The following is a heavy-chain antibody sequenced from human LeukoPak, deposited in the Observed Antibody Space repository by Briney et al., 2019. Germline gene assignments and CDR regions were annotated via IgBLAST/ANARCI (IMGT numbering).Heavy chain of an antibody. V-gene: IGHV4-59*01. CDR3: ARGHYRGTYPLHWFDP. J-gene: IGHJ5*02. CDR1: GGSISPYY. D-gene: IGHD1-26*01. Sequence: SETLSLTCTVSGGSISPYYWTWIRQPPGKGLEYIGYIYYSGSTNYNPSPKSRVTISVDTSKNQFSLKLSSVTAADTAVYYCARGHYRGTYPLHWFDPWGQGTLVTVSS. CDR2: IYYSGST.